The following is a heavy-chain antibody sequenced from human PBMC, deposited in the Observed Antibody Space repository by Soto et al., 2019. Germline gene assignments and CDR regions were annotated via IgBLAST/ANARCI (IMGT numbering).Heavy chain of an antibody. D-gene: IGHD3-10*01. CDR2: IVGSGGDT. V-gene: IGHV3-23*01. CDR1: GFTFSSYA. CDR3: AKSFMVPNRYWFES. J-gene: IGHJ5*01. Sequence: GGSLRLSCAASGFTFSSYAMGWVRQAPGKGLEWVSAIVGSGGDTFHADSVRGRFTISRDNFKNTLYLQMNNLRAEDTAIYYCAKSFMVPNRYWFESWGQGTLVTVSS.